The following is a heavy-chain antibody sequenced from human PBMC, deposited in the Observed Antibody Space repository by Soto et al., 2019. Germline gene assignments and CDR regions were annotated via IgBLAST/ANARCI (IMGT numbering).Heavy chain of an antibody. CDR2: IYYSGST. V-gene: IGHV4-59*01. Sequence: ETLSLTCTVSGGSISSYYWSWIRQPPGKGLEWIGYIYYSGSTNYNPSLKSRVTILVDTSKNQFSLKLSSVTAADTAVYYCARDLGGGFWSGYFEHWGQGTLVTVSS. D-gene: IGHD3-3*01. CDR3: ARDLGGGFWSGYFEH. J-gene: IGHJ4*02. CDR1: GGSISSYY.